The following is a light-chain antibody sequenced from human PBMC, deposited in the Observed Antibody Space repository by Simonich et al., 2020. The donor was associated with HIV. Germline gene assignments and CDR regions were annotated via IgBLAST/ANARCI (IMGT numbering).Light chain of an antibody. CDR1: QSISRW. Sequence: DIQMTQSPSTLSASVGDRVTITCRTHQSISRWFAWYQQQPGTAPKLLNYKASSLKSGVPSRFSGSGSGTEYTLTISSLQPDDFATYYCQQYNSYSPYIFGQWTKLEIK. J-gene: IGKJ2*01. CDR2: KAS. CDR3: QQYNSYSPYI. V-gene: IGKV1-5*03.